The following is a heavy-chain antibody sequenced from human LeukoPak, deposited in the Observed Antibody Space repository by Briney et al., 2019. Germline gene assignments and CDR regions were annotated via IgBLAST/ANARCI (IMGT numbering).Heavy chain of an antibody. V-gene: IGHV4-59*08. J-gene: IGHJ3*02. CDR2: IYYSGST. CDR3: ARPDSSLDAFDI. D-gene: IGHD6-13*01. Sequence: KPSETLSLTCTVSGGSISSYYWSWIRQPPGKGLEWIGYIYYSGSTNYNPSLKSRVTISVDTSKNQFSLKLSSVTAADTAVYYCARPDSSLDAFDIWGQGTMVTVSS. CDR1: GGSISSYY.